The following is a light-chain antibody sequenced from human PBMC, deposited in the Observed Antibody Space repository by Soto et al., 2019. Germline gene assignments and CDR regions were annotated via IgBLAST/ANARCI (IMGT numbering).Light chain of an antibody. CDR3: QQSYNIQALT. V-gene: IGKV1-39*01. Sequence: IQLTQSPSSLSSSVGDRVALTCRASQNIRNYLNWYQQKPGKAPKVLLYGAASLQSGVPSRFSGSGSGTNLTLTINSLQPEDYATYYCQQSYNIQALTFGGGTKVDIK. CDR1: QNIRNY. J-gene: IGKJ4*01. CDR2: GAA.